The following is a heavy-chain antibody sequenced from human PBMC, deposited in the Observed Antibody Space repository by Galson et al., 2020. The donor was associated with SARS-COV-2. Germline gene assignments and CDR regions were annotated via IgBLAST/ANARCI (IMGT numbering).Heavy chain of an antibody. D-gene: IGHD3-10*01. CDR3: ARLRGYYYYYMDV. Sequence: GESLKISCKGSGYSFTSYWIGWVRQMPGKGLQWLGIIYPGDSDTRYSPSFQGQVTISADKSISTAYLQWSSLKASDTAMYYCARLRGYYYYYMDVWGKGTTVTVSS. J-gene: IGHJ6*03. V-gene: IGHV5-51*01. CDR1: GYSFTSYW. CDR2: IYPGDSDT.